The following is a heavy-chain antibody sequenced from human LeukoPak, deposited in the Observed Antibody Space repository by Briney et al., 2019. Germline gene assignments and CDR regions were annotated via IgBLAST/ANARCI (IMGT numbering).Heavy chain of an antibody. V-gene: IGHV3-33*01. Sequence: PGGSLRLSCAASGFTFSSYGMHWVRQAPGKGLEWVAVIWYDGSNKYYADSVKGRFTISRDNSKNTLYLQMNSLRAEDTAVYYCARENEKIAAAFDYWGQGTLVTVSS. CDR1: GFTFSSYG. CDR3: ARENEKIAAAFDY. J-gene: IGHJ4*02. D-gene: IGHD6-13*01. CDR2: IWYDGSNK.